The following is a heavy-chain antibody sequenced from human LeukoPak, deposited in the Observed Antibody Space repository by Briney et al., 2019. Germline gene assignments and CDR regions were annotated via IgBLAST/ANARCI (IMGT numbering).Heavy chain of an antibody. J-gene: IGHJ4*02. CDR2: IYTSGST. CDR3: ARSRREWNYYDSSGYNSQTSKYYFDY. D-gene: IGHD3-22*01. CDR1: GGSISSYY. Sequence: SETLSLTCTVSGGSISSYYWSWIRQPAGKGLEWIGRIYTSGSTNYNPSLKSRVTMSVDTSKNQFSLKLSSVTAADTAVYYCARSRREWNYYDSSGYNSQTSKYYFDYWGQGTLVTVSS. V-gene: IGHV4-4*07.